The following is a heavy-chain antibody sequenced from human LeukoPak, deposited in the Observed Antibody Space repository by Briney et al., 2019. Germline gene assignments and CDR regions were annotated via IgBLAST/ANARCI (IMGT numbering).Heavy chain of an antibody. D-gene: IGHD2-2*01. CDR3: AKDEVVPGYYYTDV. J-gene: IGHJ6*03. CDR1: GITFSSSS. V-gene: IGHV3-30*02. Sequence: GGSLRLSCLASGITFSSSSMSWVRQAPGMGLEGVAFIRYDGCNTYYADSVKGRFTISRDNSKNTMYLQMNSLNAEDTAVYYCAKDEVVPGYYYTDVWGRGTTVTISS. CDR2: IRYDGCNT.